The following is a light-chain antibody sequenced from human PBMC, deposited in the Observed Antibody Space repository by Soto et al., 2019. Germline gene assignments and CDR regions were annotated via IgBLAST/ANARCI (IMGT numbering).Light chain of an antibody. CDR1: QSVRSY. J-gene: IGKJ4*01. CDR3: QQRSNWFLT. Sequence: EIVLTQSPATLSLSPGERATLSCRASQSVRSYLAWYQQKPGQAPRLLIYQASNRATGIPARFSGSGSGTDFTLTISSLEPEDFAVYYCQQRSNWFLTFGGGTKVEIK. V-gene: IGKV3-11*01. CDR2: QAS.